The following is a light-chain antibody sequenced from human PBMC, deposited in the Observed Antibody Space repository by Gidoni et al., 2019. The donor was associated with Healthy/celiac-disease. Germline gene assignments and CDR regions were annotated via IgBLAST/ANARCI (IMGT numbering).Light chain of an antibody. CDR2: GAS. J-gene: IGKJ4*02. V-gene: IGKV3-15*01. CDR3: QQYNNWPLT. CDR1: QSVSSN. Sequence: EIVMTQSPATLSVSPGERATLSCSASQSVSSNLAWYQQKPGQAPRLLIYGASTRATGIPARCSGSGSGTEFTLTISSLQSEDFAVYYCQQYNNWPLTFXGXTKVEIK.